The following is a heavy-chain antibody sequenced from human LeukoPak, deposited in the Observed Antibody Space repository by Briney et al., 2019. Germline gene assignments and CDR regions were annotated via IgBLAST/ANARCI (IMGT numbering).Heavy chain of an antibody. CDR1: SYSINTDYY. CDR3: ARLRGSREGFDP. CDR2: IYYSGST. Sequence: PSETLSLTCAVSSYSINTDYYWSWIRQPPGKGLEWIGYIYYSGSTNYNPSLKSRVTISVDTSKNQFSLKLSSVTAADTAVYYCARLRGSREGFDPWGQGTLVTVSS. D-gene: IGHD3-10*01. V-gene: IGHV4-59*08. J-gene: IGHJ5*02.